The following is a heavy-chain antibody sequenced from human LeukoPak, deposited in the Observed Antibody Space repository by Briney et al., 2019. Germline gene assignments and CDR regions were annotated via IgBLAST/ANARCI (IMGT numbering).Heavy chain of an antibody. CDR2: IRSDGTNK. J-gene: IGHJ3*02. D-gene: IGHD3-16*01. V-gene: IGHV3-30*02. Sequence: GGSLRLSCAASGFTFSSYGMHWVRQAPGKGLEWVAFIRSDGTNKYYRDSVEGRFTVSRDNSKNTLFLQMNSLRPEDTAIYYCAKDPLNASSTLDIWGQGTLVTVSS. CDR3: AKDPLNASSTLDI. CDR1: GFTFSSYG.